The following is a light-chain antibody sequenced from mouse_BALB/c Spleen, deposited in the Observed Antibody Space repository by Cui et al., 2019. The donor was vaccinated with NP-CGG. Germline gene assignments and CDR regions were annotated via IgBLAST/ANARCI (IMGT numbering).Light chain of an antibody. V-gene: IGLV1*01. J-gene: IGLJ1*01. Sequence: QSFLTHVPAPTTSPGETVTLTCRSSTGAVTTSNYANWVQEKPDHLFTGLIGGTNNRAPGVPARFSGSLIGDKAVLTITGAQTEDEAIYFCALWYSNHWVFGGGTKLTVL. CDR1: TGAVTTSNY. CDR2: GTN. CDR3: ALWYSNHWV.